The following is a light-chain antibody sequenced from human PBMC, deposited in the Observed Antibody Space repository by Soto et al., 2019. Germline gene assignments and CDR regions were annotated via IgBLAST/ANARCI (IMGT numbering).Light chain of an antibody. CDR2: DAS. CDR3: QQRTTSIYT. J-gene: IGKJ2*01. CDR1: QSVSSY. V-gene: IGKV3-11*01. Sequence: EIVLTQSPATLSLSPGERATLSCRASQSVSSYLAWYQQRPGQAPRLLIYDASNRATGIPARFSGSGSGTDFTLTISSLEPEDCAVYYCQQRTTSIYTFGQGTKLEIK.